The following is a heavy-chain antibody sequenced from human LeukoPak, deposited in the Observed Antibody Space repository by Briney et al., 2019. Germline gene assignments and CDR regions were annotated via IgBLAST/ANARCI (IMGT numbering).Heavy chain of an antibody. CDR2: IIPILGIA. V-gene: IGHV1-69*04. D-gene: IGHD1-26*01. CDR1: GGTFSSYA. J-gene: IGHJ6*02. CDR3: ARDQSFGQNVAVEATNPSYYYGMDV. Sequence: SVKVSCKASGGTFSSYAISWVLQAPGHGLEWMGRIIPILGIANYAQKFQGRVTITADKSTSTAYMELSSLRSEDTAVYYCARDQSFGQNVAVEATNPSYYYGMDVWGQGTTVTVSS.